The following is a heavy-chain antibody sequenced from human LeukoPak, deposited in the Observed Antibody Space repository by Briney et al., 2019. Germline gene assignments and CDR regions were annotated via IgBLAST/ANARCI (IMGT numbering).Heavy chain of an antibody. CDR1: GFTLSRYA. D-gene: IGHD3-10*01. CDR3: AKDAVVGVAYLYYFDY. V-gene: IGHV3-23*01. J-gene: IGHJ4*02. CDR2: FCCSGDRT. Sequence: GGSLRLSCGASGFTLSRYALRGLPQAPGKGVEWVSAFCCSGDRTYYADSVKGRFTISRDNSKNTLYLQLNSLRAEDTAVYYCAKDAVVGVAYLYYFDYWGPGTLVTVSS.